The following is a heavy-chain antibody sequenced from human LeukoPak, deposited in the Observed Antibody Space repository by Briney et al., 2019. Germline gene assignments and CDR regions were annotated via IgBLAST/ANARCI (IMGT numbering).Heavy chain of an antibody. J-gene: IGHJ4*02. D-gene: IGHD6-19*01. CDR3: ARVTQHWLHYYSDY. Sequence: SETLSLTCTVSGDSISSRTYYWGWIRQPPGKGLEWIGNIFYDGSTYYNPSLKSRVTISIDTSKNQFSLKLRSLTAADTAVYYCARVTQHWLHYYSDYWGQGTLVTVSS. V-gene: IGHV4-39*07. CDR1: GDSISSRTYY. CDR2: IFYDGST.